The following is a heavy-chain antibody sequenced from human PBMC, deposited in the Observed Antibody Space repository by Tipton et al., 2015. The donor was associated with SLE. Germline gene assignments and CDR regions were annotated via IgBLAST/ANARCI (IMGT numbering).Heavy chain of an antibody. CDR2: IYYSGTT. Sequence: TLSLTCTVSGGSISSFYWSWIRQPPGKGLEWIGYIYYSGTTSYNPSLKSRVTISVDTSKNQFSLKLSSVTAADTAVYYCARKELSTMRDYWGQGTLVTVSS. V-gene: IGHV4-59*01. J-gene: IGHJ4*02. CDR3: ARKELSTMRDY. D-gene: IGHD5-24*01. CDR1: GGSISSFY.